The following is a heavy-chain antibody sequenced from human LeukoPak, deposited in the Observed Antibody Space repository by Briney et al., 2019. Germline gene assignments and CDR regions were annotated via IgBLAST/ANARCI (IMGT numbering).Heavy chain of an antibody. CDR3: ARVAEEYCSSTSCPFDP. V-gene: IGHV1-2*02. Sequence: ASVKVSCKASGYTFIGYYMHWVRQAPGQGLEWMGWINPNRGGTHYAQNFQGRVTMTRDTSISTAYMELSRLVSDDTAVYYCARVAEEYCSSTSCPFDPWGQGTLVTVSS. CDR1: GYTFIGYY. J-gene: IGHJ5*02. CDR2: INPNRGGT. D-gene: IGHD2-2*01.